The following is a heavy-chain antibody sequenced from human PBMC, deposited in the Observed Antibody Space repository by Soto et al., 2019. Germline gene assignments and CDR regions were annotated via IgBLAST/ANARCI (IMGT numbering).Heavy chain of an antibody. CDR2: MNPNSGNT. J-gene: IGHJ4*02. Sequence: ASGKVSCKASGYTFTSYDINWVRQATGQGLEWMGWMNPNSGNTGYAQKFQGRVTMTRNTSISTAYMELSSLRSEDTAVYFCAKGRGLAVAAPRHGFDYWGLGTLVTVSS. V-gene: IGHV1-8*01. CDR1: GYTFTSYD. D-gene: IGHD6-19*01. CDR3: AKGRGLAVAAPRHGFDY.